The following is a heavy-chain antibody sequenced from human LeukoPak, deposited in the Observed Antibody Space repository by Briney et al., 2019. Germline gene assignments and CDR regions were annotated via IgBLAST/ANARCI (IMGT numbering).Heavy chain of an antibody. D-gene: IGHD5-18*01. Sequence: ASVKVSCKASGYTFTSYDINWVRQATGQGLEWMGWMNPNSGNTGYAQKFQGRVTMTRNTSISTAYMELSSLRSEDTAVYYCAIGGGYSYGQGGFFDYWGQGTLVTVSS. J-gene: IGHJ4*02. CDR3: AIGGGYSYGQGGFFDY. CDR2: MNPNSGNT. CDR1: GYTFTSYD. V-gene: IGHV1-8*01.